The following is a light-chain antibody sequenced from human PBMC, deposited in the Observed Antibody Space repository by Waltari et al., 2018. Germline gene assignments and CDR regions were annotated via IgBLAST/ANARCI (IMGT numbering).Light chain of an antibody. J-gene: IGKJ1*01. CDR2: LAS. CDR1: QSLLHSAVNKSY. CDR3: LQYYSLPQT. Sequence: DIVMTQSPDSLAVPLGERATFSCRSSQSLLHSAVNKSYLAWFQQKSGQSPKLLMCLASERDYLVPDRFIGSGSGTDFTLAISRLQPEDVATYYCLQYYSLPQTFGQGTKVEI. V-gene: IGKV4-1*01.